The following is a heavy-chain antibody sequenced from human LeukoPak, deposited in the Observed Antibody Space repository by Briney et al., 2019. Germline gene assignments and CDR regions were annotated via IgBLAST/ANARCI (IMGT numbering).Heavy chain of an antibody. CDR2: IYPGDSDI. D-gene: IGHD5-12*01. J-gene: IGHJ4*02. CDR1: GYSFTTYW. CDR3: ARHGGTYAYDY. Sequence: GASLKISCKSSGYSFTTYWIAWVRQMPGKGLEWMGLIYPGDSDIRYSPSFQGQVTISADKSITTAYLQWSSLKASDTAMYYCARHGGTYAYDYWGQGTLVTVSS. V-gene: IGHV5-51*01.